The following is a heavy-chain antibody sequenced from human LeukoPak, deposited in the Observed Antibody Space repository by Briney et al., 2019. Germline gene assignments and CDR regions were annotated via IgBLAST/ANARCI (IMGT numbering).Heavy chain of an antibody. CDR1: GFTFSASW. CDR2: IKPDGTET. D-gene: IGHD3-3*01. V-gene: IGHV3-7*01. Sequence: PGGSLRLSCAASGFTFSASWMNWARQAPGKGLEWVANIKPDGTETYYADSVKGRFTISRDNAENSLYLQMHSLRAEDTAVYYCARGSGDGRYYDFWSGYYGLVPGWFDPWGQGTLVTVSS. J-gene: IGHJ5*02. CDR3: ARGSGDGRYYDFWSGYYGLVPGWFDP.